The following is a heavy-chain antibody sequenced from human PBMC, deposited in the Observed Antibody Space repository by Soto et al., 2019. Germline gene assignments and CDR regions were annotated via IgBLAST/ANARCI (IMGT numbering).Heavy chain of an antibody. CDR2: IVVGSGNT. V-gene: IGHV1-58*01. D-gene: IGHD3-10*01. Sequence: QMQLVQSGPEVKKPGTSVKVSCKASGFTFTSSAVQWVRQARGQRLEWIGWIVVGSGNTNYAQKFQARVTITSDRSTSTANMGLSSLRSENTAVYYCAAGTDLLWFGDAFDIWGQGTMVTVSS. J-gene: IGHJ3*02. CDR3: AAGTDLLWFGDAFDI. CDR1: GFTFTSSA.